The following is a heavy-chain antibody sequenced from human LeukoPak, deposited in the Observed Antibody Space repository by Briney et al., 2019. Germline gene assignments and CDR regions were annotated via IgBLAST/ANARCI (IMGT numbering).Heavy chain of an antibody. J-gene: IGHJ5*02. CDR2: TYYRSTWYN. D-gene: IGHD2-2*01. CDR3: ARRLTQYDCFDP. Sequence: SQTPSLTCAISGDSVSSNSVTWNWIRQSPSRGLEWLGRTYYRSTWYNDYAVSVRGRITVNPDTSKNQFSLHLYSVTPEDTAVYYCARRLTQYDCFDPWGQGILVTVSS. CDR1: GDSVSSNSVT. V-gene: IGHV6-1*01.